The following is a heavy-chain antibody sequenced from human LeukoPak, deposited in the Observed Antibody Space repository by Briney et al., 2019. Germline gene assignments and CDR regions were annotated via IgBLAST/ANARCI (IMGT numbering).Heavy chain of an antibody. V-gene: IGHV4-59*08. D-gene: IGHD5-12*01. CDR1: GGSISSYY. Sequence: SETLSLTCTVSGGSISSYYWSWIRQPPGKGLEWIGYIYYSGSTNYNPSLKSRVTISVDTSKNQFSLKLSSVTAADTAVYYCARRVANGSNYYYYGMDVWGKGTTVTVSS. CDR2: IYYSGST. CDR3: ARRVANGSNYYYYGMDV. J-gene: IGHJ6*04.